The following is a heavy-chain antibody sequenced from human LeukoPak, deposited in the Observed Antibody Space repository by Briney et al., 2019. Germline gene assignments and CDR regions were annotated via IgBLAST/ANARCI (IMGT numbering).Heavy chain of an antibody. CDR3: ARMEFYDSSGYYFYYYYYMDV. J-gene: IGHJ6*03. Sequence: ASVKVSCKASGGTFSSYAISWVRQAPGQGLEWMGGIIPIFGTANYAQKFQGRGTITADKSTSTAYMELSSLRSEDTAVYYCARMEFYDSSGYYFYYYYYMDVWGKGTTVTVSS. CDR2: IIPIFGTA. V-gene: IGHV1-69*06. CDR1: GGTFSSYA. D-gene: IGHD3-22*01.